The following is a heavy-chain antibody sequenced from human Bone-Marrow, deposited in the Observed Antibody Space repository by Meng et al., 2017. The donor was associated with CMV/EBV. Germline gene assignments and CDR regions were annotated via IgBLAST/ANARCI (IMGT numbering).Heavy chain of an antibody. CDR3: ARGGSYLD. D-gene: IGHD1-26*01. CDR2: IYYSGST. J-gene: IGHJ4*02. CDR1: GGSISSYY. V-gene: IGHV4-59*12. Sequence: SAPLSLTCPASGGSISSYYWSWIRQPPGKGLEWIGYIYYSGSTNYNPSLKSRVTISVDTSKNQFSLKLSSVTAADTSIYYCARGGSYLDWGQGTLVTVSS.